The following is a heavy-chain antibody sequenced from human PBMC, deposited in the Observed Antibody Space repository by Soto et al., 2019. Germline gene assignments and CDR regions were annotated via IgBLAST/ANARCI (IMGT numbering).Heavy chain of an antibody. Sequence: GESLKISCKGSGYSFTSYWISWVRQMPGKGLEWMGRIDPSDSYTNYSPSFQGHVTISADKSISTAYLQWSSLKASDTAMYYWAKKLQLDQYYYYGMDVWGQGTTVTVSS. CDR1: GYSFTSYW. V-gene: IGHV5-10-1*01. CDR3: AKKLQLDQYYYYGMDV. D-gene: IGHD4-4*01. CDR2: IDPSDSYT. J-gene: IGHJ6*02.